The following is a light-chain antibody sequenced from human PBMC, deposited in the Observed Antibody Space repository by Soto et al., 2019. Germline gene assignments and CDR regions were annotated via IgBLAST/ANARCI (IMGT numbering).Light chain of an antibody. CDR2: GAS. CDR3: QQYKDWPSWT. CDR1: QSISSN. Sequence: EIVMTQSPATLSVSPGERATLSCRASQSISSNLAWYQQKPGQAPRLLIYGASTRATGFPARFSGSGSGIEFTLTISSLEYEDFAVYYCQQYKDWPSWTFGQGTKVEMK. J-gene: IGKJ1*01. V-gene: IGKV3-15*01.